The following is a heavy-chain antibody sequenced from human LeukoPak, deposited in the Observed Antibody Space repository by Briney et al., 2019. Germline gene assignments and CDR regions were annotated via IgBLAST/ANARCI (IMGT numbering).Heavy chain of an antibody. V-gene: IGHV3-23*01. J-gene: IGHJ5*02. CDR3: AKRNAVVVVAATENWFDP. D-gene: IGHD2-15*01. Sequence: GGSLRLSCAASGFTFSSYAMSWVRQAPGKGLELVSAISGSGGSTYYADSVKGRFTISRDNSTHTLYLQMNSLRAEDTAVYYCAKRNAVVVVAATENWFDPWGQGTLVTVSS. CDR2: ISGSGGST. CDR1: GFTFSSYA.